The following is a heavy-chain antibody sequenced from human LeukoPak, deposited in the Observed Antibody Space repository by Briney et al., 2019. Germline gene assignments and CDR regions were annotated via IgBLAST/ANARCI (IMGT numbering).Heavy chain of an antibody. V-gene: IGHV3-7*01. CDR2: IKPDGSEK. J-gene: IGHJ3*02. D-gene: IGHD1-26*01. CDR1: GFTFSGYW. CDR3: ARGDFESGTYNDAFDI. Sequence: GGSLRLSCAASGFTFSGYWMSWVRQAPGRGLEWVANIKPDGSEKFSVDSVKGRFTISRDNAKNSLYLQMNSLRVDDTAVYYCARGDFESGTYNDAFDIWGQGTMVTVS.